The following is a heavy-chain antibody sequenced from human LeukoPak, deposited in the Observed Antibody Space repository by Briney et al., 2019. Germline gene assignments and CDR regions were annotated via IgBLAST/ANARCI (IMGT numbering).Heavy chain of an antibody. D-gene: IGHD2-15*01. J-gene: IGHJ5*01. CDR3: ASSICSGGSCYYNWFGS. CDR1: GFTFDDYG. Sequence: GGSLRLSCAASGFTFDDYGMSWVRQAPGKGLEYVSAISSNGGSTYYANSVKGRFTISRDNSKNTLYLQMGSLRAEDMAVYFCASSICSGGSCYYNWFGSWGQGTLVTVSS. CDR2: ISSNGGST. V-gene: IGHV3-64*01.